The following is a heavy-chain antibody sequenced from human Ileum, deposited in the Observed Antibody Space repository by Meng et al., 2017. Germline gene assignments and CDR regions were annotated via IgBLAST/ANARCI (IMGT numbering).Heavy chain of an antibody. CDR2: IYYSGST. J-gene: IGHJ4*02. V-gene: IGHV4-59*08. Sequence: QVQLQESGPGRVKPSETLSLTCTVSGGSISSYYWSWIRQPPGKGLEWIGYIYYSGSTNYNPSLKSRVTISVDTSKNQFSLKLSSVTAADTAVYYCARGYSSGWFDYWGQGTLVTVSS. D-gene: IGHD6-19*01. CDR1: GGSISSYY. CDR3: ARGYSSGWFDY.